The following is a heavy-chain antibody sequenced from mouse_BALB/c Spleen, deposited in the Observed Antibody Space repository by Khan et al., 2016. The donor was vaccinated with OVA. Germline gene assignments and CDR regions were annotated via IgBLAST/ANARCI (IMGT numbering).Heavy chain of an antibody. D-gene: IGHD2-4*01. CDR1: GFSLTSYG. V-gene: IGHV2-2*02. Sequence: QVQLKESGPGLVQPSQSLSITCTVSGFSLTSYGVHWVRQSPGKGLEWLGVIWSGGSTDYNAAFISRLSISKDNSKSQVFFKLNNLQANDTAIYYCARKYDYDEGLSYWGQGTLVTVSA. CDR3: ARKYDYDEGLSY. CDR2: IWSGGST. J-gene: IGHJ3*01.